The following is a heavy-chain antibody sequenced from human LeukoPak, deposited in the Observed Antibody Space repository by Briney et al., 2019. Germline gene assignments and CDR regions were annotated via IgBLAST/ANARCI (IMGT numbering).Heavy chain of an antibody. CDR3: ARVPRLWPIRWFDP. J-gene: IGHJ5*02. V-gene: IGHV3-7*01. Sequence: PGGSLRLSCAASGLTFSNYWMTWVRQAPGKGLEWVASIDEDGSRILYVDSVKGRFTISRDNAKNSLFLEMNSLRVDDTAMYYCARVPRLWPIRWFDPWGQGTLVTVSS. D-gene: IGHD3-10*01. CDR1: GLTFSNYW. CDR2: IDEDGSRI.